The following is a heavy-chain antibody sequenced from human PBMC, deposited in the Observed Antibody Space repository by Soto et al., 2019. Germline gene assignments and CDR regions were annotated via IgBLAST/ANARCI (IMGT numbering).Heavy chain of an antibody. CDR3: AREDTMIFGLTF. CDR1: GYTFTSYA. CDR2: INAGNGNT. J-gene: IGHJ4*02. Sequence: QVQLVQSGAEVKKPGASVKVSCKASGYTFTSYAMHWVRQAPGQRLEWMGWINAGNGNTKYSQKFQGRVTITRDTSASTAYMELSSLRSEDTAVYYCAREDTMIFGLTFWGQGTLVTVSS. D-gene: IGHD3-3*01. V-gene: IGHV1-3*01.